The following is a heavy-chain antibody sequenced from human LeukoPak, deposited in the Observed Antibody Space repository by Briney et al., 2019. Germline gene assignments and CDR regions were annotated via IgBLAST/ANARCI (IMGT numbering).Heavy chain of an antibody. CDR3: AREMVRDAFDI. V-gene: IGHV4-31*03. CDR1: GGSISRDGHY. Sequence: SETLSLTCTVSGGSISRDGHYWSWIRQYPGKGLESIGSVSSSGTTTYNPSLKSRVTISLDTSQNQFSLNLRSLTAADTAVYYCAREMVRDAFDIWGQGTMVAVSS. D-gene: IGHD2-8*01. CDR2: VSSSGTT. J-gene: IGHJ3*02.